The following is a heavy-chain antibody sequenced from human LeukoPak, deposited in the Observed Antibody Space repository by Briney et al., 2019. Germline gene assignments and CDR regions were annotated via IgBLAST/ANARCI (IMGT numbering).Heavy chain of an antibody. Sequence: GGSLRLSCTASGFTFGDKTMRWFRQAPGKGLEWVGFIRSKAYGEATEYAASMKGRFTISRDDPKSIAYLQMNSLKTEDTAVYYCTRVELATISDYWGQGTLVTVSS. D-gene: IGHD5-24*01. CDR1: GFTFGDKT. CDR2: IRSKAYGEAT. J-gene: IGHJ4*02. CDR3: TRVELATISDY. V-gene: IGHV3-49*03.